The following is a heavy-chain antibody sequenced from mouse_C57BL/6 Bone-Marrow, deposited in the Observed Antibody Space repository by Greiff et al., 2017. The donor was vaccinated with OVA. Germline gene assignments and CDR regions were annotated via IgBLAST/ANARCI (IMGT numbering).Heavy chain of an antibody. V-gene: IGHV1-26*01. CDR1: GYTFTDYY. D-gene: IGHD4-1*02. J-gene: IGHJ2*01. CDR3: AREAQLGRVDY. CDR2: INPNNGGT. Sequence: VQLQQSGPELVKPGASVKISCKASGYTFTDYYMNWVKQSHGKSLEWIGDINPNNGGTSYNQKFKGKATLTVDKSSSTAYMELRSLTSEDSAVYYCAREAQLGRVDYWGQGTTLTVSS.